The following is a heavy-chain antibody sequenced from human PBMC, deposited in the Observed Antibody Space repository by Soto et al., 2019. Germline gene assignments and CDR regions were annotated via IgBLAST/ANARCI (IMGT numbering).Heavy chain of an antibody. Sequence: SETLSLTCTVSGGSISSGGYYWSWIRQHPGKGLEWIGYIYYSGSTYYNPSLKSRVTISVDTPKNQFSLKLSSVTAADTAMYYCAREPGVAAAAWGPHAFDIWGQGTMVTVSS. CDR1: GGSISSGGYY. D-gene: IGHD6-13*01. CDR2: IYYSGST. CDR3: AREPGVAAAAWGPHAFDI. V-gene: IGHV4-31*03. J-gene: IGHJ3*02.